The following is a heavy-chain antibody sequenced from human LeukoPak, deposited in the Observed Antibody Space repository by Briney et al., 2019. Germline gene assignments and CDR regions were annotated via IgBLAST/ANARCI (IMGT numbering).Heavy chain of an antibody. CDR1: GYSFSSYW. CDR2: VYPGDSDT. Sequence: GESLKISCKSSGYSFSSYWIAWVRQMPGKAPEWMGIVYPGDSDTRYSPSFQGRVTFSADKSISTAFPQWSSLKASDTAMYFCARHWPDSSTPLDYWGQGTLVTVSS. CDR3: ARHWPDSSTPLDY. D-gene: IGHD2-2*01. V-gene: IGHV5-51*01. J-gene: IGHJ4*02.